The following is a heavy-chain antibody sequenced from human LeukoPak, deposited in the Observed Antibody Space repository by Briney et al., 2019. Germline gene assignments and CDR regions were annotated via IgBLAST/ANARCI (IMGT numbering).Heavy chain of an antibody. D-gene: IGHD3-10*01. Sequence: ASVKVSCKASGYTFTGYYMHWVRQAPGQGLEWMGWINPNSGGTNYAQKFQGRVTMTRDTSISTAYMELSRLRSDDTAVYYCARARGFGELLPYAFDIWGQGTMVTVSS. CDR2: INPNSGGT. J-gene: IGHJ3*02. V-gene: IGHV1-2*02. CDR1: GYTFTGYY. CDR3: ARARGFGELLPYAFDI.